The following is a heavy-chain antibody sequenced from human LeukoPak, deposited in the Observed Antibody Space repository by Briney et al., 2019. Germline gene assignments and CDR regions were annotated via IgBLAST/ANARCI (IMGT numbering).Heavy chain of an antibody. CDR2: IYTSGST. CDR1: GGSISSYY. Sequence: SETLSLTCTVSGGSISSYYWSWIRQPAGKGLEWIGRIYTSGSTNYNPSLESRVTMSVDTSKNQFSLKLSSVTAADTAVYYCARDPISYAFGGVIDDYWGQGTLVTVSS. D-gene: IGHD3-16*02. CDR3: ARDPISYAFGGVIDDY. J-gene: IGHJ4*02. V-gene: IGHV4-4*07.